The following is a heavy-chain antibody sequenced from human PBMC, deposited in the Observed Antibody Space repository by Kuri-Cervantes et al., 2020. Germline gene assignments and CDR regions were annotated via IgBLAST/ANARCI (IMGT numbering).Heavy chain of an antibody. Sequence: GESLKISCAASGFTFSSYWMSWVRQAPGKGLEWVANIKQDGSEKYYVDSVKGRFTISRDNAKNSLYLQMNSLGAEDTAVYYCARDGDGWELPFDYWGQGTTVTVSS. CDR2: IKQDGSEK. J-gene: IGHJ4*03. CDR1: GFTFSSYW. D-gene: IGHD1-26*01. CDR3: ARDGDGWELPFDY. V-gene: IGHV3-7*01.